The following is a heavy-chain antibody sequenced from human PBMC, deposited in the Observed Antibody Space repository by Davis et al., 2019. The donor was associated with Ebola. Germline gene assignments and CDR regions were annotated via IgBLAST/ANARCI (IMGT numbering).Heavy chain of an antibody. D-gene: IGHD6-19*01. CDR1: GFTFSSYG. J-gene: IGHJ5*02. CDR3: AKAPYSSGWSNWFDP. Sequence: GESLKISCAASGFTFSSYGMHWVRQAPGKGLEWVAVISYDGSNKYYADSVKGRFTISRDNSKNTLYLQMNSLRAEDTAVYYCAKAPYSSGWSNWFDPWGQGTLVTVSS. CDR2: ISYDGSNK. V-gene: IGHV3-30*18.